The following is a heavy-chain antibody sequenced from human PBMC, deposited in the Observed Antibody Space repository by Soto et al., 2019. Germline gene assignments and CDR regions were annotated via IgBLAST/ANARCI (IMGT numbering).Heavy chain of an antibody. CDR1: GFTVSSNY. V-gene: IGHV3-66*01. D-gene: IGHD3-3*01. J-gene: IGHJ6*03. CDR2: IYSGGST. Sequence: GGSLRLSCAASGFTVSSNYMSWVRQAPGKGLEWVSVIYSGGSTYYADSVKGRFTISRDNSKNTLYLQMNSLRAEDTAVYYCARDRTYDFWSGYYTGYYYYYYYMDVWGKGTTVTVSS. CDR3: ARDRTYDFWSGYYTGYYYYYYYMDV.